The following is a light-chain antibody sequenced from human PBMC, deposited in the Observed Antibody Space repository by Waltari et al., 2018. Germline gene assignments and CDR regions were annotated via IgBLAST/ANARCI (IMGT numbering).Light chain of an antibody. J-gene: IGLJ3*02. CDR1: TGIGGNSDL. Sequence: QSALPQPASVSGAPGQSITISCSAVTGIGGNSDLGSWYQHHPGKVPKRLIYEVIKRPPDISDRFTGSKSGNTASLSISGLQADDEADYYCCSYVQKDIWLFGRGTKVTVL. CDR2: EVI. CDR3: CSYVQKDIWL. V-gene: IGLV2-23*02.